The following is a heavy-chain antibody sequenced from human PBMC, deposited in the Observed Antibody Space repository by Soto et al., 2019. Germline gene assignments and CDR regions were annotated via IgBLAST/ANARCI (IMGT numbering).Heavy chain of an antibody. CDR2: IVVGSGNT. J-gene: IGHJ4*02. CDR3: ATTIKYGVITTFDY. D-gene: IGHD3-22*01. CDR1: GYTFTRYD. V-gene: IGHV1-58*02. Sequence: SVEFSCKASGYTFTRYDINWVRQATGQGFEWMGWIVVGSGNTNYAQKFQERVTITRDMSTSTAYMELSSLRSEDTAVYYCATTIKYGVITTFDYWGQGTLVTVSS.